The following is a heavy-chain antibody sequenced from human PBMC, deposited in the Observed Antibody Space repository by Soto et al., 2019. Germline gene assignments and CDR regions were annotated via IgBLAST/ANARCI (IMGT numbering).Heavy chain of an antibody. CDR1: GFSLSTSGVG. CDR2: IYWDDDW. D-gene: IGHD3-16*01. Sequence: SGPTLVNPTQTLTLTCTFSGFSLSTSGVGVGWIRQPPGKALEWLALIYWDDDWRPSLKSRLTITKDTSKNQVVLTMTNMDPVDTATYYCAHFNDYIWGSPFDYWGQGALVTVSS. CDR3: AHFNDYIWGSPFDY. J-gene: IGHJ4*02. V-gene: IGHV2-5*02.